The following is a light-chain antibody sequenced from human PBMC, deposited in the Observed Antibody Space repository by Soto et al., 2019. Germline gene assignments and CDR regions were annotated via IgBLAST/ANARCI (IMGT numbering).Light chain of an antibody. CDR3: QQSYSTVSSWT. CDR2: GAS. J-gene: IGKJ1*01. CDR1: QSISSSY. V-gene: IGKV3-20*01. Sequence: EIVLTQSPGTLSLSPGERTTLSCRPSQSISSSYLPWYQQKPGQAPRLLVYGASSRASGIPSRFSGSGSGTDFTLTISSLQPEDFATYYCQQSYSTVSSWTFGQGTKVDIK.